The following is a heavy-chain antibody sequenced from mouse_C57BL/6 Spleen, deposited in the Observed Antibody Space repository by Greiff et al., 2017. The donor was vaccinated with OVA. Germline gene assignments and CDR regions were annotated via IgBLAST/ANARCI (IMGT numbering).Heavy chain of an antibody. D-gene: IGHD2-3*01. CDR2: IYWDDDK. Sequence: QVTLKESGPGILQSSQTLSLTCSFSGFSLSTSGMGVSWIRQPSGKGLEWLAHIYWDDDKRYNPSLKSRLTISKDTSRNQVFLKITSVDTADTATYYCARGIYDGYSYYFDYWGQGTTLTVSS. V-gene: IGHV8-12*01. CDR1: GFSLSTSGMG. J-gene: IGHJ2*01. CDR3: ARGIYDGYSYYFDY.